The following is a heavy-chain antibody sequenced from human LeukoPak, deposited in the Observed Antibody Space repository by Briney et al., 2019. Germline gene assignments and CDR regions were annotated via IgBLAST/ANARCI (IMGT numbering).Heavy chain of an antibody. J-gene: IGHJ4*02. Sequence: GGSLRLSCAASGFTVSSNYMSWVRQAPGKGLEWVSVIYSGDNTYYADSVKGRFTISRDNSKNTLYLQTNSLRAEDTAVYYCARGPYSSGWWRSYFDYWGQGTLVTVSS. CDR1: GFTVSSNY. D-gene: IGHD6-19*01. CDR2: IYSGDNT. CDR3: ARGPYSSGWWRSYFDY. V-gene: IGHV3-53*01.